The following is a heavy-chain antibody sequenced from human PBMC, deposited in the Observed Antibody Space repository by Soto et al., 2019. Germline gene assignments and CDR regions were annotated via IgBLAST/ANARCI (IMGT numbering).Heavy chain of an antibody. CDR2: ISGSGGST. CDR3: AKEGYLRATYYYGMDV. D-gene: IGHD3-16*02. CDR1: GFTFSSYA. J-gene: IGHJ6*02. Sequence: EVQLLESGGGLVQPGGSLRLSCAASGFTFSSYAMSWVRQAPGKGLEWVSAISGSGGSTYYADSVKGRFTISRDNSKNTLYLQMNSLRAEDTAVYYCAKEGYLRATYYYGMDVWGQGTTVTVSS. V-gene: IGHV3-23*01.